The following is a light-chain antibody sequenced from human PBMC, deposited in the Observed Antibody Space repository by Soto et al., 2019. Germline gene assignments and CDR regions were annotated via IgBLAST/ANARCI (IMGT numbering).Light chain of an antibody. V-gene: IGKV1-39*01. CDR3: QQSYRTPIT. J-gene: IGKJ5*01. CDR2: AAS. CDR1: QSISTY. Sequence: DIPLNSSPSHLSSSVAARITNTLLASQSISTYLNWYQQKPGKAPKVLIYAASNLQSGVPPRFSGSGSGTDFTLTISSLQPEDVATYFCQQSYRTPITFGQGTRLEIK.